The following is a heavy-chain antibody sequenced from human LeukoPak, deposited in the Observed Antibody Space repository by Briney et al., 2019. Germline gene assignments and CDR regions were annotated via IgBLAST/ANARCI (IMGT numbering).Heavy chain of an antibody. CDR1: GYSFTSYW. CDR2: IYPGGSDT. Sequence: GESLKISCKGSGYSFTSYWIGWVRQMPGKGLEWMGIIYPGGSDTRYSPSFQGQVTISADKSISTAYLQWSSLKASDTAMYYCARRGQGYFDWLPDLDIWGQGTMVTVSS. J-gene: IGHJ3*02. CDR3: ARRGQGYFDWLPDLDI. V-gene: IGHV5-51*01. D-gene: IGHD3-9*01.